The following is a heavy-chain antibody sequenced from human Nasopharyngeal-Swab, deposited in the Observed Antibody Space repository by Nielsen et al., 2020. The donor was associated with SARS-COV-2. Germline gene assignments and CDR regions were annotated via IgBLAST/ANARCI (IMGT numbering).Heavy chain of an antibody. J-gene: IGHJ3*02. Sequence: SGPTLVKPTETLTLTCTVSGFSLSNARMGVSWIRQPPGKALGWLAHIFSNDEKSYSTSLKSRLTISKDTSKSQVVLTMTNMDPVDTATYYCARIPVGYSSGWIFAFDIWGQGTMVTVSS. D-gene: IGHD6-19*01. V-gene: IGHV2-26*01. CDR1: GFSLSNARMG. CDR2: IFSNDEK. CDR3: ARIPVGYSSGWIFAFDI.